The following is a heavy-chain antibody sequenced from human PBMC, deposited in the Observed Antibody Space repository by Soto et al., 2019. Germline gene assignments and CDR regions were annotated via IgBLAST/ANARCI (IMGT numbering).Heavy chain of an antibody. Sequence: QLQLQESGPGLVKPSETLSLTCTVSGGSISTSGYFWGWIRQPPGKGLEWIGTIYYSGSTYYNPSLKSRVTISVDTSNTQLSLKLSSVTAADTAVYYCAPSNWFDPWGQGTLVTVSS. CDR3: APSNWFDP. CDR1: GGSISTSGYF. D-gene: IGHD4-4*01. CDR2: IYYSGST. V-gene: IGHV4-39*01. J-gene: IGHJ5*02.